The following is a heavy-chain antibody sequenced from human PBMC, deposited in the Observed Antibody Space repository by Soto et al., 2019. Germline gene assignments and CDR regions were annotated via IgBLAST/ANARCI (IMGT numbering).Heavy chain of an antibody. CDR3: ARGGGPSHGRIGFPYGHFQH. CDR2: IIPMFGTP. CDR1: GGTFSIYA. D-gene: IGHD3-22*01. V-gene: IGHV1-69*13. J-gene: IGHJ1*01. Sequence: SAKVSCKASGGTFSIYAFSWVRQAPGQGLEWMGGIIPMFGTPNYAQKSQGRVTIIADESTSTAYMELSSLTFQDTALYYCARGGGPSHGRIGFPYGHFQHWGQGTLGTGSS.